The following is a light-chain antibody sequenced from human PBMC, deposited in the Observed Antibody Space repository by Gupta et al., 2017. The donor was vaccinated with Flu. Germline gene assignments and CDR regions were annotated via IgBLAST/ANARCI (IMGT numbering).Light chain of an antibody. J-gene: IGLJ1*01. V-gene: IGLV2-18*02. Sequence: QSALTQPPSVSGSPGLSVTISCTGTSSDVGTYNRVSWYQQSPGTATKLMIYEVSKRPSEGPDRFSGSKTGNTASLTISGLQGEDEADYYCSSYTSSYTFVFGTGTKVTVL. CDR1: SSDVGTYNR. CDR3: SSYTSSYTFV. CDR2: EVS.